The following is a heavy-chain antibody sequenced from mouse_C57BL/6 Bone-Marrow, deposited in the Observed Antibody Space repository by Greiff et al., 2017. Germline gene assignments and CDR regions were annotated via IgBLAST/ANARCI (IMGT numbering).Heavy chain of an antibody. V-gene: IGHV5-6*01. J-gene: IGHJ2*01. Sequence: EVQLVESGGDLVKPGGSLKLSCAASGFTFSSYGMSWVRQTPDKRLEWVATISSGGSYTYYPDSVKGRFTISRDNAKNTLYLQLSILKSEDTAMYYCARPLITTDGDYWGQGTTLTVSS. D-gene: IGHD1-1*01. CDR1: GFTFSSYG. CDR2: ISSGGSYT. CDR3: ARPLITTDGDY.